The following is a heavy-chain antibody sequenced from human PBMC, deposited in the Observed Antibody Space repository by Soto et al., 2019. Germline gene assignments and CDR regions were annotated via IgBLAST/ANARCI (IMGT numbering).Heavy chain of an antibody. V-gene: IGHV4-31*03. CDR3: AYNGVTRPWSNP. J-gene: IGHJ5*02. D-gene: IGHD1-20*01. Sequence: QVQLQESGPGLVKPSETLSLICTVSGDSITNDFYYWSWIRHLPGQALERNGNIYYVGTTSYNPFLTSRVPISLYRSTYQFSLSLKSVTAADAAVYYCAYNGVTRPWSNPWGQGALVIVSS. CDR1: GDSITNDFYY. CDR2: IYYVGTT.